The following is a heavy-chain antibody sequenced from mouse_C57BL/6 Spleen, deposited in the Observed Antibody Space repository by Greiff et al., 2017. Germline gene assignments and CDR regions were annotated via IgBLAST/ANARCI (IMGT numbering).Heavy chain of an antibody. Sequence: EVKLVESGPGLVKPSQSLSLTCSVTGYSITSGYYWNWIRQFPGKKLEWMGYISYDGSNNYNPSLKNRISITRDTSKNQFFLKLNSVTTEDTATYYCARRDGNYLMDYWGQGTSVTVSS. V-gene: IGHV3-6*01. CDR2: ISYDGSN. CDR3: ARRDGNYLMDY. J-gene: IGHJ4*01. CDR1: GYSITSGYY. D-gene: IGHD2-1*01.